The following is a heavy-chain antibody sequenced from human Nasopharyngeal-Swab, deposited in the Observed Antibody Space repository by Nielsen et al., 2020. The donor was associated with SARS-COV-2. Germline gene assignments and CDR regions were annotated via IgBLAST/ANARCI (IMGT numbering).Heavy chain of an antibody. J-gene: IGHJ6*02. V-gene: IGHV3-48*03. D-gene: IGHD3-10*01. Sequence: GGPLRLSCTASGFTFSIYEMNWVRQAPGKGLEWVSYIHKGGGIIYYADSVKGRFTISRDNAKNSLSLQMNNLRVEDTAVYYCARGSKFYYAMDFWGQGTTVTVSS. CDR3: ARGSKFYYAMDF. CDR2: IHKGGGII. CDR1: GFTFSIYE.